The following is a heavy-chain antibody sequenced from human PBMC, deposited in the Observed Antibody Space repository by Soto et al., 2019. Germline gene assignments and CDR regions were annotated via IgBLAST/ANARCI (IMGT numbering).Heavy chain of an antibody. V-gene: IGHV4-59*08. D-gene: IGHD3-16*01. J-gene: IGHJ4*02. Sequence: QVQLQESGPGLVKPSETLSLTCTVSGGSISNYYWSWIRQPPGKGLEWIGYIYYSGSTNHNPSLKTRVTIPVDTSKNQFSLKLTSVTAAATAVYYCASRWGTTFHYWGQGTLVTVSS. CDR1: GGSISNYY. CDR2: IYYSGST. CDR3: ASRWGTTFHY.